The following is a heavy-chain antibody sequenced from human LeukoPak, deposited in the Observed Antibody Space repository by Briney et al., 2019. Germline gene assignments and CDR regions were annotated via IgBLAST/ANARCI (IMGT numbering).Heavy chain of an antibody. J-gene: IGHJ4*02. CDR2: IYYSGST. CDR3: ASPKMATITEEIDY. Sequence: PSETLSLTCTVSGGSISSSSYYWGWIRQPPGKGLEWIGSIYYSGSTYYNPSLKSRVTISVDTSKNHFSLKLSSVTAADTAVYYCASPKMATITEEIDYWGQGTLVTVSS. D-gene: IGHD5-24*01. V-gene: IGHV4-39*02. CDR1: GGSISSSSYY.